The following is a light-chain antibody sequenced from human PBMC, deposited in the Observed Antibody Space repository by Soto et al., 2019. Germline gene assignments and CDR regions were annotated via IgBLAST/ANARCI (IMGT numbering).Light chain of an antibody. CDR2: DAS. J-gene: IGKJ1*01. CDR3: QQYNSYSWT. Sequence: DIQMTQSPSSLSASVGDRVTITCQASQDISNYLNWYQQKPGKAPKLLIYDASNLETGVPSRFSGSGSGTEFTLTISSLQPDDFATYYCQQYNSYSWTFGQGTKVDIK. CDR1: QDISNY. V-gene: IGKV1-33*01.